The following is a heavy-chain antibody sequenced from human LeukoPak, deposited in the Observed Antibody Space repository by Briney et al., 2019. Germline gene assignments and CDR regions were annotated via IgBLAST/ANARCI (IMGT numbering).Heavy chain of an antibody. D-gene: IGHD1-26*01. CDR3: ARELREHGVLDI. CDR1: RFTVSSNY. Sequence: GGSLRLSCAASRFTVSSNYMSWVRQAPGKGLEWVSEIYSDGSTYYAASVKGRFSISRDNSKNTVYLQMSSLRAEDTAIYYCARELREHGVLDIWGQGTMVTVSS. CDR2: IYSDGST. J-gene: IGHJ3*02. V-gene: IGHV3-53*01.